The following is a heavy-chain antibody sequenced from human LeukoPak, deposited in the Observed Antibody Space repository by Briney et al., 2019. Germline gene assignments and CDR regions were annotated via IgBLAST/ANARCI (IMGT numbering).Heavy chain of an antibody. Sequence: SVKVSCKASGGTFSSYAISWVRQAPGQGLEWMGGIIPIFGTANYAQKFQGRVTITADKSTSTAYMELSSLRSEDTAVYYCARGGYYDILTGPPYYYYMDVWGKGTTVTVSS. CDR1: GGTFSSYA. V-gene: IGHV1-69*06. CDR3: ARGGYYDILTGPPYYYYMDV. CDR2: IIPIFGTA. D-gene: IGHD3-9*01. J-gene: IGHJ6*03.